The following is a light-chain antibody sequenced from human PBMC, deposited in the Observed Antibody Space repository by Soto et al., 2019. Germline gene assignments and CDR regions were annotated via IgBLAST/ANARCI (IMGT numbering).Light chain of an antibody. Sequence: EIVLTQSPGTLSLSPGEGATLSCRASQSIRSSFLAWFQQKPGQAPRLLIYGASSRATGIPDRFSGSGSGTDFALTISRLEPEDFAVYYCHQYGDSVWTFGQGTKVEIK. CDR3: HQYGDSVWT. J-gene: IGKJ1*01. CDR1: QSIRSSF. V-gene: IGKV3-20*01. CDR2: GAS.